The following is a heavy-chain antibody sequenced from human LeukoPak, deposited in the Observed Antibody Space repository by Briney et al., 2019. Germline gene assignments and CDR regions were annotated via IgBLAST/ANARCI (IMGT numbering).Heavy chain of an antibody. V-gene: IGHV1-8*03. D-gene: IGHD4-11*01. J-gene: IGHJ4*02. CDR1: GYTFTSYD. CDR2: MNPNSGNT. Sequence: GASVKVSCKASGYTFTSYDINWVRQATGQGLEWMGWMNPNSGNTGYAQKFQGRVTITRNTSISTAYMELSSLRSDDTAVYYCARDPNYSNRVFDYWGQGTLVTVSS. CDR3: ARDPNYSNRVFDY.